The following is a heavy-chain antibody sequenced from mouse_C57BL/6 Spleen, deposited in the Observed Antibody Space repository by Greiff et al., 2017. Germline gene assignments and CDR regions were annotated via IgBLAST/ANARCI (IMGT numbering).Heavy chain of an antibody. CDR1: GYTFTSYG. Sequence: VQLQQSGAELARPGASVKLSCKASGYTFTSYGISWVKQRTGQGLEWIGEIYPRSGNTYYNEKFKGKATLTADKSSSTAYMELRSLTSEDSAVYFCAMVTREFAYWGQWTLVTVSA. V-gene: IGHV1-81*01. CDR3: AMVTREFAY. D-gene: IGHD2-2*01. CDR2: IYPRSGNT. J-gene: IGHJ3*01.